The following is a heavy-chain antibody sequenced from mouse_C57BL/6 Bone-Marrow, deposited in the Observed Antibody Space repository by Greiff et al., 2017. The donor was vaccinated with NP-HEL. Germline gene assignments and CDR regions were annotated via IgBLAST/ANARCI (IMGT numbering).Heavy chain of an antibody. CDR3: ASPYDYDVAWFAY. CDR1: CFTFPRYC. J-gene: IGHJ3*01. CDR2: ISSGFISP. Sequence: DVKLVESGGDLVKPVSSLPLSFASSCFTFPRYCLSLVLQPPDQSLEWVATISSGFISPYYPESVKGRFTISIDNAKNTLYLQMISLKSEDTAMYYCASPYDYDVAWFAYWCQGTLVTVSA. V-gene: IGHV5-6*02. D-gene: IGHD2-4*01.